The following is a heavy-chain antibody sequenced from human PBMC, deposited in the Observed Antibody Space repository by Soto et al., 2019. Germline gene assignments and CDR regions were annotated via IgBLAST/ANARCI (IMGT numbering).Heavy chain of an antibody. J-gene: IGHJ4*02. V-gene: IGHV4-4*02. CDR2: AFHTGGT. Sequence: SQTLSLTCAVSGGSISSINWWNWVRQAPGKGLEWIGEAFHTGGTNYNPSLKSRLTMSIDKSKNSFSLSLSSVTVADTAVYYCARKEYGSGHFEFWGQGIQVTVSS. CDR1: GGSISSINW. CDR3: ARKEYGSGHFEF. D-gene: IGHD3-10*01.